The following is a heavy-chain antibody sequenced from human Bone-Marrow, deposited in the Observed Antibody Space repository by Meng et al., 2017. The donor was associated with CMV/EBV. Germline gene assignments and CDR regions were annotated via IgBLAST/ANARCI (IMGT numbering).Heavy chain of an antibody. CDR1: GFTFDDYA. CDR3: ASITYYYDSSGVH. V-gene: IGHV3-9*01. CDR2: ISWNSGSI. D-gene: IGHD3-22*01. J-gene: IGHJ2*01. Sequence: SLKISCAASGFTFDDYAMHWVRQAPGKGLEWVSGISWNSGSIGYADSVKGRFTISRDNARESLYLQMNSLRAADTAVYYCASITYYYDSSGVHWGRGTLVTVSS.